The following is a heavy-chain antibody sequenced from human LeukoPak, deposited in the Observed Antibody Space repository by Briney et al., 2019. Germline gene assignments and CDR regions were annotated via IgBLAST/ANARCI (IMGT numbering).Heavy chain of an antibody. CDR1: GFTFSSYA. V-gene: IGHV3-23*01. J-gene: IGHJ4*02. CDR3: AKDLIGAVAGPSVDY. Sequence: GGSLRLSCAASGFTFSSYAMSWVRQAPGKGLEWVSAIIGSGGSTYYADSVKGRFTISRDNSKNTLYLQMNSLRAEDTAVYYCAKDLIGAVAGPSVDYWGQGTLVTVSS. CDR2: IIGSGGST. D-gene: IGHD6-19*01.